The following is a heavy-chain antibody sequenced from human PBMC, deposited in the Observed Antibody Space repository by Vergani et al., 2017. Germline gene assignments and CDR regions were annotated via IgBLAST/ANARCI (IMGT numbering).Heavy chain of an antibody. CDR2: INPSGGST. V-gene: IGHV1-46*01. Sequence: QVQLVQSGAEVKKPGASVKVSCKASGYTFTSYYMHWVRQAPGQGLEWMGIINPSGGSTSYAQKFQGRVTMTRDTSTSTVYMELSSLRSEDTAVYYCQSYYYDSSGYYPFDYWGQGTLVTVSS. CDR3: QSYYYDSSGYYPFDY. D-gene: IGHD3-22*01. CDR1: GYTFTSYY. J-gene: IGHJ4*02.